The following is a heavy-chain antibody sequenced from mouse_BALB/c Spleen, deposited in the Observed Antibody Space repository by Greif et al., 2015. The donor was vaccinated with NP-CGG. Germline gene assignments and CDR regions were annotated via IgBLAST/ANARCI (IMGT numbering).Heavy chain of an antibody. V-gene: IGHV1S45*01. CDR3: ARKDTRDWFAY. D-gene: IGHD3-3*01. J-gene: IGHJ3*01. CDR1: GYTFTNHH. Sequence: EVKLEESGAELVRPGASVKISCKAFGYTFTNHHINWVKQRPGQGLDWIGYINPYNDYTSYNQKFKGKATLTVDKSPSTAYMELSSLTSEDSAVYYCARKDTRDWFAYWGQGTLVTVSA. CDR2: INPYNDYT.